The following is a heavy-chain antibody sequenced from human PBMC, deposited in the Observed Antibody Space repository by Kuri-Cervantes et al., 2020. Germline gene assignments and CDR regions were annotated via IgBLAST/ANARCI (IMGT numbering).Heavy chain of an antibody. CDR3: ARDRGVYCSGGSCSVPGGY. CDR2: INSDGSST. V-gene: IGHV3-74*01. D-gene: IGHD2-15*01. CDR1: GFTFSNYA. Sequence: GGSLRLSCAASGFTFSNYAMSWVRQAPGKGLVWVSRINSDGSSTSYADSVKGRFTISRDNSKNTLYLQMNSLRAEDTAVYYCARDRGVYCSGGSCSVPGGYWGQGTLVTVSS. J-gene: IGHJ4*02.